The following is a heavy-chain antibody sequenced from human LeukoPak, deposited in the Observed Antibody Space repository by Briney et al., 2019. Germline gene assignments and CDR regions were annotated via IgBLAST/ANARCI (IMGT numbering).Heavy chain of an antibody. V-gene: IGHV3-30*02. CDR1: GFTFSSYG. Sequence: GGSLRLSCAASGFTFSSYGMHWVRQAPGKGLEWVAFIRYDGSNKYYADSVKGRFTISRDNSKNTLYLQMNSLRAEDTAVYYCAKDVYFYYDSSGTNDWGQGTLVTVSS. J-gene: IGHJ4*02. CDR3: AKDVYFYYDSSGTND. CDR2: IRYDGSNK. D-gene: IGHD3-22*01.